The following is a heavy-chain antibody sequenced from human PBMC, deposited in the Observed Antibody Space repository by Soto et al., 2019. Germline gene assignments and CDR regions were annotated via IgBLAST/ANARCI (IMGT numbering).Heavy chain of an antibody. J-gene: IGHJ6*03. CDR1: GYSFTNYG. CDR2: ISAYNGNT. Sequence: QDQLVQSGVEVKKPGASVKVSCKASGYSFTNYGITWVRQAPGQGFEWMGWISAYNGNTNYAQKFQGRVTMTTDASTSTAYLELRSLXSXXTAVYYCARDRGVAPPVAGNTHYYYYMDVWGKGTTVTVSS. V-gene: IGHV1-18*01. D-gene: IGHD6-19*01. CDR3: ARDRGVAPPVAGNTHYYYYMDV.